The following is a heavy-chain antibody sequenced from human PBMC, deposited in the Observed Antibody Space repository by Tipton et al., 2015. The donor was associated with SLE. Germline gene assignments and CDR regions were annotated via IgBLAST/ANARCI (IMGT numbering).Heavy chain of an antibody. D-gene: IGHD1-26*01. V-gene: IGHV4-34*01. CDR1: GGSFSGYY. CDR3: ARAGATSRHYYFYIDV. Sequence: TLSLTCAVYGGSFSGYYWSWIRQPPGKGLEWIGEINHSGNTNSNPSLKSRVTISVDTSKNQFSLTLSSVTAADTAVYYCARAGATSRHYYFYIDVWGKGTTVTVSS. CDR2: INHSGNT. J-gene: IGHJ6*03.